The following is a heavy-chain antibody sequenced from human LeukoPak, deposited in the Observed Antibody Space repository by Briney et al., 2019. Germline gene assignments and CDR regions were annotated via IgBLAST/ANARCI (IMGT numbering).Heavy chain of an antibody. CDR3: ARGYSGYDGEFDY. CDR2: ISGSGGST. V-gene: IGHV3-23*01. J-gene: IGHJ4*02. CDR1: GFTFSSYG. Sequence: GGSLRLSCAASGFTFSSYGMSWVRQAPGKGLEWVSAISGSGGSTYYADSVKGRFTISRDNSKNTLYLQMNSLRAEDTALYYCARGYSGYDGEFDYWGQGTLVTVSS. D-gene: IGHD5-12*01.